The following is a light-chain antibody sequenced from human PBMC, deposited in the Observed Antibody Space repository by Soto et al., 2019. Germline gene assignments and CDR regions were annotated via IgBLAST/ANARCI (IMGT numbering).Light chain of an antibody. CDR3: SSYTSSSTWV. Sequence: QPVLTQPASVSGSPGQSITISCTGTSSDIGAYNYVSWYQQHSGRAPKLIIYEVTNRPSGLSNRFSASKSGNTASLTIFGLQAEDEADYYCSSYTSSSTWVFGGGTKLTVL. J-gene: IGLJ3*02. V-gene: IGLV2-14*01. CDR2: EVT. CDR1: SSDIGAYNY.